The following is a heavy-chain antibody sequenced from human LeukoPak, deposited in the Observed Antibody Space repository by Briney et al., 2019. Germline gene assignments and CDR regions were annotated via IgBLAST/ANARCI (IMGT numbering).Heavy chain of an antibody. CDR2: ISAYNGNT. CDR3: ARGGRIQLWLLTDY. D-gene: IGHD5-18*01. J-gene: IGHJ4*02. CDR1: GYTFTSYG. V-gene: IGHV1-18*01. Sequence: ASVKVSFKASGYTFTSYGISWVRQAPGQGLEWMGWISAYNGNTNYAQKLQGRVTMTTDTYTSTAYLELRSLRSDDTAVYYCARGGRIQLWLLTDYWGQGTLVTVSS.